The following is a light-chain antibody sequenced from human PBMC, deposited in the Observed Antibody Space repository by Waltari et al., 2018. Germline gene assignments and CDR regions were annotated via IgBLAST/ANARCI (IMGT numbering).Light chain of an antibody. CDR1: SSDVGAYNY. CDR3: ISYAGNNKYV. CDR2: EVT. V-gene: IGLV2-8*01. Sequence: PGQSVTISCTGTSSDVGAYNYVSWYQQYPDKAPKLMIYEVTKRPSGVPDRFSGSKSGNTASLTVSGLQAEDEADYYCISYAGNNKYVLGAGTKVTVL. J-gene: IGLJ1*01.